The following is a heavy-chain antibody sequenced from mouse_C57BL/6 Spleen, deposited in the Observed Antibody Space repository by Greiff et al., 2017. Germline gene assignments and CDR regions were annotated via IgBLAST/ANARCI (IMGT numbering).Heavy chain of an antibody. J-gene: IGHJ3*01. CDR1: GYSFTGYY. V-gene: IGHV1-42*01. CDR3: ARWDYGSSDPFAY. Sequence: VQLQQSGPELVKPGASVKISCKASGYSFTGYYMNWVKQSPEKSLEWIGEINPSTGGTTYNQKFKAKATLTVDKSSITAYMQLKGLTAEDSAVYYGARWDYGSSDPFAYGGQGTLVTVSA. CDR2: INPSTGGT. D-gene: IGHD1-1*01.